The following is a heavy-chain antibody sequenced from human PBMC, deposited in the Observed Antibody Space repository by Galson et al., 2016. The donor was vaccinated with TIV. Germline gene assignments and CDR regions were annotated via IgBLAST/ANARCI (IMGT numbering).Heavy chain of an antibody. CDR3: AKDLED. CDR2: IIPNSGGT. Sequence: SVKVSCKASGSIFSSYTIFWVRQAPGQGLEWMGRIIPNSGGTNYAQKFQGRITMTRDTSINTTYMESRRLRSDDTAIYYCAKDLEDWGQGTLVSVSS. V-gene: IGHV1-2*06. CDR1: GSIFSSYT. J-gene: IGHJ4*02.